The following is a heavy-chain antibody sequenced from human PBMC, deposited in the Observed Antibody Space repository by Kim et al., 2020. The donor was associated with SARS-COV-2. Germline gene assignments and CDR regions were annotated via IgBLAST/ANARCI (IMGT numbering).Heavy chain of an antibody. D-gene: IGHD1-26*01. CDR1: GFTFSSYG. V-gene: IGHV3-33*05. Sequence: GGSLRLSCAASGFTFSSYGMHWVRQAPGKGLEWVAVISYDGSNKYYADSVKGRFTISRDNSKNTLYLQMNSLRAEDTAVYYCARDWVGATSDYYYGMDVWGQGTTVTVSS. CDR3: ARDWVGATSDYYYGMDV. CDR2: ISYDGSNK. J-gene: IGHJ6*02.